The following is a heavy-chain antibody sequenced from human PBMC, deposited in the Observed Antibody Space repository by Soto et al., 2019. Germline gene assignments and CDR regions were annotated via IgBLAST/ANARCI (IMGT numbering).Heavy chain of an antibody. CDR1: GYTLTELS. CDR2: FDPEDGET. CDR3: ATRKDYCDSSGYSW. V-gene: IGHV1-24*01. Sequence: ASVKVSCKVSGYTLTELSMHWVRQAPGKGLEWMGGFDPEDGETIYAQKFQGRVTMTEDTSTDTAYMELSSLRSEDTAVYYCATRKDYCDSSGYSWWGQRTLVTVSS. J-gene: IGHJ1*01. D-gene: IGHD3-22*01.